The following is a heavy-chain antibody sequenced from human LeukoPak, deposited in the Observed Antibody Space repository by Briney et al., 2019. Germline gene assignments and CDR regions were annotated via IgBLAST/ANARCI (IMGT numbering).Heavy chain of an antibody. J-gene: IGHJ4*02. CDR3: SRGDSYGSGYYFDY. D-gene: IGHD3-10*01. V-gene: IGHV1-18*01. Sequence: ASVKVSCKASGYTFTSYGISWVRQAPGQGLEWMGWISAYNGNTNYAQKLQGRVTMTTDTSTSKDYMELRSLRSDDTALYYCSRGDSYGSGYYFDYWGQGTLVTVSS. CDR1: GYTFTSYG. CDR2: ISAYNGNT.